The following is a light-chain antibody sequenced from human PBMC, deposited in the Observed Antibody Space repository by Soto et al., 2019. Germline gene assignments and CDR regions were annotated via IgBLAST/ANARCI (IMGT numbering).Light chain of an antibody. CDR1: SSNIGSNY. CDR3: STWEDSLNVL. CDR2: RNN. V-gene: IGLV1-47*01. J-gene: IGLJ2*01. Sequence: QPVLTRPPSESGTPGQRVTISCSGSSSNIGSNYVYWYQQLPGTAPKLLIYRNNQRPSGVPDRFSGSKSGTSASLAISGLRSEDEADYYCSTWEDSLNVLFGGGTKLTVL.